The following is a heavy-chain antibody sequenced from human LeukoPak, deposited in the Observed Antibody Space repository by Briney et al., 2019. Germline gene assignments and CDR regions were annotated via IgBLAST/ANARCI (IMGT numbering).Heavy chain of an antibody. CDR2: INPNSGGT. V-gene: IGHV1-2*06. CDR1: GYTFTGYY. J-gene: IGHJ1*01. D-gene: IGHD6-13*01. Sequence: VASVKVSCKASGYTFTGYYMHWVRQAPGQGLGWMGRINPNSGGTNYAQKFQGRVTMTRDTSTSTVYMELSSLRVEDTAVYYCARDIAPAPEGYFHYWGQGTLVTVSS. CDR3: ARDIAPAPEGYFHY.